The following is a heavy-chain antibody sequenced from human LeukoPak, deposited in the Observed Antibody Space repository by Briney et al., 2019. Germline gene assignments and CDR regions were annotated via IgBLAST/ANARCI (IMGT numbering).Heavy chain of an antibody. CDR2: TSTDGSTT. D-gene: IGHD1-14*01. Sequence: GGSLRLSCAASEFTFSNYWMHWVRQAPGKGLVWVSRTSTDGSTTFYADSVKGRFTISRDNAKNTLYLQMNSLRADDTAVYYCARGVEPLAANTLAYWGQGTLVTVSS. CDR3: ARGVEPLAANTLAY. V-gene: IGHV3-74*01. CDR1: EFTFSNYW. J-gene: IGHJ4*02.